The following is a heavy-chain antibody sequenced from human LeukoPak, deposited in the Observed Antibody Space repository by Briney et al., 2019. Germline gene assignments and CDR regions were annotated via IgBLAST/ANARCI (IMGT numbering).Heavy chain of an antibody. CDR1: GFTVSSNY. Sequence: GGSLRLSCAASGFTVSSNYMSWVRQAPGKGLEWVSLICSGGSTYYADSVRGRFTISRDSSKNTLSLQMNSLRAEDTAVYFCARGGGSTQFDYWGQGTLVTVSS. CDR3: ARGGGSTQFDY. CDR2: ICSGGST. V-gene: IGHV3-66*01. J-gene: IGHJ4*02. D-gene: IGHD3-16*01.